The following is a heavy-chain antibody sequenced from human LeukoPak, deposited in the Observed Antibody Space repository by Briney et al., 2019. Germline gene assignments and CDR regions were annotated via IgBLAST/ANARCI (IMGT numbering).Heavy chain of an antibody. CDR1: GFTSDDYA. D-gene: IGHD2-15*01. V-gene: IGHV3-43*02. J-gene: IGHJ4*02. Sequence: GGSLRLSCAASGFTSDDYAMHWVRQAPGKGLEWVSLISGDGSKAYYADSVKGRFTISRDNTKNSLYLQMNSLRTEDTAFYYCAKQSCSGGRCYCLDFWGQGNLVTVSS. CDR3: AKQSCSGGRCYCLDF. CDR2: ISGDGSKA.